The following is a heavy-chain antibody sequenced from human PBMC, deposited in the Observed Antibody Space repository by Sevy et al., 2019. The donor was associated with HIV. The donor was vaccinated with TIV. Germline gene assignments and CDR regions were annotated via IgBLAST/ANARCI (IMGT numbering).Heavy chain of an antibody. V-gene: IGHV3-23*01. CDR3: AKASRIAAAGTSAFDI. D-gene: IGHD6-13*01. J-gene: IGHJ3*02. Sequence: GGSLRLSCAASGFTFSSYAMSWVRQAPGKGLEWVSAISGSGGSTYYADSVKGQFTISRDNSKNTLYLQMNSLRAEDTAVYYCAKASRIAAAGTSAFDIWGQGTMVTVSS. CDR1: GFTFSSYA. CDR2: ISGSGGST.